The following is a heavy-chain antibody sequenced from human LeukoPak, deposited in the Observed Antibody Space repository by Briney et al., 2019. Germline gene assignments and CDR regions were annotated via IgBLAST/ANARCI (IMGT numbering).Heavy chain of an antibody. CDR2: VTNGGTT. V-gene: IGHV3-23*01. CDR3: AKGGNPDY. J-gene: IGHJ4*02. CDR1: GLTFSSHT. Sequence: GGSLRLSCAASGLTFSSHTMNWVRQAPGKGLEYISSVTNGGTTYYADSVKGRFTISRDNSKNTLYLQMNSLRIEDTAVYYCAKGGNPDYWGQGALVTVSS.